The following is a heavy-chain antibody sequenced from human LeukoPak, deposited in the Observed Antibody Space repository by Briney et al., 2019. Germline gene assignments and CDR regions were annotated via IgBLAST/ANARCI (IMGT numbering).Heavy chain of an antibody. Sequence: SETLSLTCTVSGGSISSYYWSWIRQPPGKGLEWIGYIYYSGSTNYNPSLKSRVTISVDTSKNQFSLKLSSVTAADTAVYYCSGRQQLVDPYYYGMDVWGQGTTVTVSS. CDR2: IYYSGST. CDR3: SGRQQLVDPYYYGMDV. J-gene: IGHJ6*02. CDR1: GGSISSYY. V-gene: IGHV4-59*08. D-gene: IGHD6-13*01.